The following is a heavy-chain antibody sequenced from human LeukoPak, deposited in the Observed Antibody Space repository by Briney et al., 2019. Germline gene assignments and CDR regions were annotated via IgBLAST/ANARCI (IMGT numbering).Heavy chain of an antibody. CDR2: ISWNSGSI. CDR1: GFTFDDYA. V-gene: IGHV3-9*01. CDR3: ARVGGFHSLDV. J-gene: IGHJ6*02. Sequence: GGSLRLSCAASGFTFDDYAMHWVRQAPGKGLEWVSGISWNSGSIGYADSVKGRFTISRDNAKNSLYLQMNSLRAEDTAVYYCARVGGFHSLDVWGQGTTVTVSS. D-gene: IGHD5-12*01.